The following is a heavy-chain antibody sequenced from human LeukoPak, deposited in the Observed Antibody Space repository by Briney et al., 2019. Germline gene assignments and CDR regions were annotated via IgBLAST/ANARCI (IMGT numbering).Heavy chain of an antibody. J-gene: IGHJ4*02. CDR3: ARSGILTELYYFDY. CDR2: IIPIFGTA. V-gene: IGHV1-69*05. D-gene: IGHD3-10*01. CDR1: GGTFSSYA. Sequence: AASVTVSFTASGGTFSSYAISWVRQAPGQGGEWMGGIIPIFGTANYAQKFQGRVTITTDESTSTAYIHLSSLRSEDTAVYYFARSGILTELYYFDYWGQGTLVTVSS.